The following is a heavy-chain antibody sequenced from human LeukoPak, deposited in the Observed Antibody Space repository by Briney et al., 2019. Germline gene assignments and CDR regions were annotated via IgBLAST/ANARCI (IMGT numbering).Heavy chain of an antibody. V-gene: IGHV5-51*01. CDR2: IYPGDSDT. CDR1: GYSFTSYW. CDR3: ARREVTAWGGTDY. D-gene: IGHD2-21*02. Sequence: GESLKISCKGSGYSFTSYWIGWVRQMPGKGLEWMGIIYPGDSDTRYSPSFQGQVTISADKSICTAYLQWSSLKASDTAMYYCARREVTAWGGTDYWGQGTLVTVSS. J-gene: IGHJ4*02.